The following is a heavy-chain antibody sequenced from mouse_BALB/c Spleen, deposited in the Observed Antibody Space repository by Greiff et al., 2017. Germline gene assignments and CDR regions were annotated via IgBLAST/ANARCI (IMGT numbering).Heavy chain of an antibody. CDR1: GYTFTSYY. V-gene: IGHV1S81*02. Sequence: QVHLQQPGAELVKPGASVKLSCKASGYTFTSYYLYWVKQRPGQGLEWIGGINPSNGGTNFNEKFKSKATLTVDNYSSTAYMQLSSLTSEDSAVYYCTRRDWDYAMDYWGQGTSGTVSS. J-gene: IGHJ4*01. CDR3: TRRDWDYAMDY. D-gene: IGHD4-1*01. CDR2: INPSNGGT.